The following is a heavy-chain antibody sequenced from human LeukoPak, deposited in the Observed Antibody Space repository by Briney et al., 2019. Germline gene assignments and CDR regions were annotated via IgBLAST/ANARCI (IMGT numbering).Heavy chain of an antibody. CDR2: IYTGDNT. CDR1: GFTLSSYA. D-gene: IGHD3-16*01. Sequence: GGSLRLSCAASGFTLSSYAMSWVRQAPGRGLEWVSVIYTGDNTYYADSVKGRFTISRDNSKNTVYLQMNSLRAEDTAVYYCAVSVYSPGGYDYWGQGTLVTVSS. V-gene: IGHV3-53*01. CDR3: AVSVYSPGGYDY. J-gene: IGHJ4*02.